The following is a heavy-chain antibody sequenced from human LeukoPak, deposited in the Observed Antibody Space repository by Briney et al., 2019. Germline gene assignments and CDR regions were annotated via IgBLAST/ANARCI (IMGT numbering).Heavy chain of an antibody. V-gene: IGHV1-46*01. D-gene: IGHD3-16*02. CDR3: ARTVRLGELSSPFDP. Sequence: ASVKVSCKASGYTFTSYYMHWVRQAPGQGLEWMGIINPSGGSTSYAQKFQGRVTMTRDTSTSTVYMELSSLRSEDTAVYYYARTVRLGELSSPFDPWGQGTLVTVSS. J-gene: IGHJ5*02. CDR1: GYTFTSYY. CDR2: INPSGGST.